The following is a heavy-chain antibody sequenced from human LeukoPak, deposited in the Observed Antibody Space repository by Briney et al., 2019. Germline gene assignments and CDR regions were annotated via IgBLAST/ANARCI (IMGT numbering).Heavy chain of an antibody. CDR1: GGSISSYY. Sequence: SETLSLTCTVSGGSISSYYWSWIRQPPGKGLEWIGYIYYSGSTNYNPSLKSRVTISVDTSKNQFSLKLSSVTAADTAVYYCARSENYDFWSGYYKSNWFDPWGQGTLVTVSS. J-gene: IGHJ5*02. CDR3: ARSENYDFWSGYYKSNWFDP. CDR2: IYYSGST. V-gene: IGHV4-59*12. D-gene: IGHD3-3*01.